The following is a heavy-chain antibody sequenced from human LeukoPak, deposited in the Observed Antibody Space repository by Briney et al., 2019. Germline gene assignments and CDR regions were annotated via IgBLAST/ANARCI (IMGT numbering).Heavy chain of an antibody. V-gene: IGHV3-53*05. CDR3: AKEVGATHTFLSYYYYYGMDV. Sequence: GGSLRLSCVASGFIVSNNYMSWVRQAPGKGLEWVSVLYNAGSTYYADSVKGRFTISRDNSKNTLYLQMNSLRAEDTAVYYCAKEVGATHTFLSYYYYYGMDVWGQGTTVTVSS. J-gene: IGHJ6*02. D-gene: IGHD1-26*01. CDR2: LYNAGST. CDR1: GFIVSNNY.